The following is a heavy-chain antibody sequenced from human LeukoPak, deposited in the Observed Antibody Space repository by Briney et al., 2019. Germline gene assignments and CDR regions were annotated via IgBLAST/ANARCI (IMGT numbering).Heavy chain of an antibody. V-gene: IGHV4-30-2*01. CDR2: IYHSGST. Sequence: SQTLSLTCTVSGGSISSGGYSWSWIRQPPGKGLECIGYIYHSGSTYYNPSLKSRVTISVDRSKNQFSLKLTSVTAADTAVYYCARDSGSGSYYPYWGQGTLVTVSS. J-gene: IGHJ4*02. CDR3: ARDSGSGSYYPY. CDR1: GGSISSGGYS. D-gene: IGHD1-26*01.